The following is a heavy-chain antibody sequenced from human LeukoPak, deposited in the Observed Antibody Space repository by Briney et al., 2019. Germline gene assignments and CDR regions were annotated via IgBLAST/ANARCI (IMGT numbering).Heavy chain of an antibody. J-gene: IGHJ4*02. Sequence: GGSLRLSCAASGFTFSSYNMNWVRQAPGKGLEWVSSISSSSSYIYYADSVKGRFTISRDNAKNSLYLQMNSLRAEDTAVYYCAVAGTSRVDYWGQGTLVTVSS. CDR3: AVAGTSRVDY. D-gene: IGHD6-19*01. CDR2: ISSSSSYI. V-gene: IGHV3-21*01. CDR1: GFTFSSYN.